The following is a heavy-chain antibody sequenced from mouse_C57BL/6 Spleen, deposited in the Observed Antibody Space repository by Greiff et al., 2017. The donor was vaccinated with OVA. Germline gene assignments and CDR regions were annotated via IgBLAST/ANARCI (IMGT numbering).Heavy chain of an antibody. J-gene: IGHJ2*01. CDR2: ISYDGSN. D-gene: IGHD2-2*01. CDR1: GYSITSGYY. CDR3: ARHGYDVYFDY. Sequence: ESGPGLVKPSQSLSLTCSVTGYSITSGYYWNWIRQFPGNKLEWMGYISYDGSNNYNPSLKNRISITRDTSKNQFFLKLNSVTTEDTATYYCARHGYDVYFDYWGQGTTLTVSS. V-gene: IGHV3-6*01.